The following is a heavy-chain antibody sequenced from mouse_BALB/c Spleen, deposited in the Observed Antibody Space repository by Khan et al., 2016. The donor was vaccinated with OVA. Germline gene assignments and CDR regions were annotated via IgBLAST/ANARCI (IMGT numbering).Heavy chain of an antibody. J-gene: IGHJ4*01. Sequence: QMQLVQSGPELKKPGETVKISCKASGYSFTDYSMHWVKQAPGKGLKWMGWINTETGEPTYADDFKGRFAVSLETSVSTAYLQSNNLKNEDTATXFCATSHPLYAIDYWGQGTSVTVSS. CDR1: GYSFTDYS. CDR2: INTETGEP. D-gene: IGHD2-13*01. V-gene: IGHV9-2-1*01. CDR3: ATSHPLYAIDY.